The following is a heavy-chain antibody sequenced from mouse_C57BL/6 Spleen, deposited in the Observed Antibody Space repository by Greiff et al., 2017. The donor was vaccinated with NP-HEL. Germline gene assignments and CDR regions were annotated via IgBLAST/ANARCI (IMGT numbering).Heavy chain of an antibody. CDR2: ISSGGDYI. CDR3: TRGSYDYFDY. Sequence: EVKLVESGEGLVKPGGSLKLSCAASGFTFSSYAMSWVRQTPEKRLEWVAYISSGGDYIYYADTVKGRFTISRDNARNTLYLQMSSLKSKETAMYYCTRGSYDYFDYWGQGTTLTVSS. J-gene: IGHJ2*01. V-gene: IGHV5-9-1*02. CDR1: GFTFSSYA. D-gene: IGHD1-1*01.